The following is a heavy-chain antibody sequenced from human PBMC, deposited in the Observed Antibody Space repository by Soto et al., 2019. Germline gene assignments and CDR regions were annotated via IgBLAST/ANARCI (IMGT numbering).Heavy chain of an antibody. Sequence: GGSLRVCWAAAGVTFSSYSMNWVRQAPGKGLEWVSYISSSSSTIYYADSVKGRFTISRDNAKNSLYLQMNSLRDEDTAVYYCARVGNRQWLAVYDAFDIWGQGTMVTVSS. V-gene: IGHV3-48*02. CDR2: ISSSSSTI. CDR3: ARVGNRQWLAVYDAFDI. J-gene: IGHJ3*02. CDR1: GVTFSSYS. D-gene: IGHD6-19*01.